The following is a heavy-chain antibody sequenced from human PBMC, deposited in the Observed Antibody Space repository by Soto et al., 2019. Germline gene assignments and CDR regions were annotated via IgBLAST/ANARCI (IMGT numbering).Heavy chain of an antibody. Sequence: QVQLVESGGGVVQPGRSLRLSCAASGFTFNGYAMHWVRQAPGKGLEWVTVISYDGRNKYYADSVKGRFTISRDDSRDTLFLQMSSLRAEDTAVYYCARSLPIAYWGQGTLVTVSS. J-gene: IGHJ4*02. V-gene: IGHV3-30*04. CDR2: ISYDGRNK. CDR3: ARSLPIAY. CDR1: GFTFNGYA.